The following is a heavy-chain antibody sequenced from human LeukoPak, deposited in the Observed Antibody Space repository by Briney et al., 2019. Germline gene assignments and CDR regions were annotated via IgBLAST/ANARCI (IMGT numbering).Heavy chain of an antibody. CDR2: IYHSGST. Sequence: SETLSLTCTVSGYSISSGYYWGWIRQPPGKGLEWIGSIYHSGSTYYNPSLKSRVTISVDTSKNQFSLKLSSVTAADTAVYYCASYDILTETHFDYWGQGTLVTVSS. V-gene: IGHV4-38-2*02. D-gene: IGHD3-9*01. J-gene: IGHJ4*02. CDR1: GYSISSGYY. CDR3: ASYDILTETHFDY.